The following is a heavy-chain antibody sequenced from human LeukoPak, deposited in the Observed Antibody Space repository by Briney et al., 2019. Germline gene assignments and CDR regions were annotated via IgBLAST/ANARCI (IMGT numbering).Heavy chain of an antibody. CDR3: ASSLYYYDSSGYYSDAFDI. J-gene: IGHJ3*02. D-gene: IGHD3-22*01. CDR2: IYTSGST. CDR1: GGSIGSGSYY. V-gene: IGHV4-61*02. Sequence: ASETLSLTCTVSGGSIGSGSYYWSWIRQPAGKGLEWIGRIYTSGSTNYNPSLKSRVTISVDTSKNQFSLKLSSVTAADTAVYYCASSLYYYDSSGYYSDAFDIWGQGTMVTVSS.